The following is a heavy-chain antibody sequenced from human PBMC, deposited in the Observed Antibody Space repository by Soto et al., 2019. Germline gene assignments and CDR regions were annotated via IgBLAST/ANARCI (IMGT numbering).Heavy chain of an antibody. J-gene: IGHJ4*02. V-gene: IGHV3-11*01. CDR3: ARDPSVREAMPTSPFY. CDR2: ISSSGSTI. D-gene: IGHD2-2*01. CDR1: GFTFSDYY. Sequence: RGSLRLSCAPSGFTFSDYYLSWIRQAPGTGLEWVSYISSSGSTIYYADSVKGRFTISRDNAKNSLYLQMNSLRAEDTAVYYCARDPSVREAMPTSPFYWGQGTLVTVSS.